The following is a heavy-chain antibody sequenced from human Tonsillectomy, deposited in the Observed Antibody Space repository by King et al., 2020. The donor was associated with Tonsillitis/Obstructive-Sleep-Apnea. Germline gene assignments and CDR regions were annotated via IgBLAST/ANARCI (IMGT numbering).Heavy chain of an antibody. CDR1: GGSISSSSYY. Sequence: LQLQESGPGLVKPSETLSLTCTVSGGSISSSSYYWGWIRQPPGKGLEWIASIFSTGSTYYNPSLKSRVTISVDTSKNQFSLKLTSVTAADTAVYYCARLQPEYFDSRCFYPFYFCYWGQGTLVTVSS. V-gene: IGHV4-39*01. CDR2: IFSTGST. D-gene: IGHD3-22*01. J-gene: IGHJ4*02. CDR3: ARLQPEYFDSRCFYPFYFCY.